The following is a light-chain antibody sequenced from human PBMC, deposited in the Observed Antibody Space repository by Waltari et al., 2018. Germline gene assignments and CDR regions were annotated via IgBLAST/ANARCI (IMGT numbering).Light chain of an antibody. V-gene: IGKV1-5*03. CDR1: QSISNW. CDR3: QQYNTYSS. J-gene: IGKJ2*01. CDR2: MAS. Sequence: DIQMTQSPSTLSAAVGDRVTITCRARQSISNWLAWYQQKPGKAPDLLVYMASLLKSGVPSRFSGSGSGTQFTLTISSLQPGDFATYYCQQYNTYSSFGQGTKLEIK.